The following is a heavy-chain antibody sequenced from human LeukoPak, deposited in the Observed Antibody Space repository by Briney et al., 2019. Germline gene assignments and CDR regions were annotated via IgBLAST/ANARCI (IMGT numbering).Heavy chain of an antibody. CDR3: ARGAGYYYYMDV. D-gene: IGHD3-10*01. J-gene: IGHJ6*03. CDR2: ISYDGSNK. Sequence: GGSLRLSCAASGFTFSSYAMHWVRQAPGKGLEWVAVISYDGSNKYYADSVKGRFTISRDNSKNTLYLQMNSLRAEDTAVYYCARGAGYYYYMDVWGKGTTVTVSS. V-gene: IGHV3-30-3*01. CDR1: GFTFSSYA.